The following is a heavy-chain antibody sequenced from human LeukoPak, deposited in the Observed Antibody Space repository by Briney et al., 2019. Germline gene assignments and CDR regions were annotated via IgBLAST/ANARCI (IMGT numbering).Heavy chain of an antibody. CDR3: ARAPYCIGGSCRFDY. D-gene: IGHD2-15*01. V-gene: IGHV3-7*03. CDR2: IKQDGSEK. CDR1: GFTSSSYW. Sequence: GGSLRLSCAVSGFTSSSYWMGWVRQAPGKGLEWVANIKQDGSEKYYVDSVKGRFTISRDNAKNSLYLQMNSLRAEDTAVYYCARAPYCIGGSCRFDYWGQGTLVTVSS. J-gene: IGHJ4*02.